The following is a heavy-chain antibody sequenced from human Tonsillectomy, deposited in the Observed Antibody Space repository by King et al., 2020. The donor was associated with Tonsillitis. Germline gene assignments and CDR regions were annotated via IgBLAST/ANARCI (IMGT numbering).Heavy chain of an antibody. J-gene: IGHJ4*02. V-gene: IGHV1-18*01. CDR1: GYTFTSYG. Sequence: QLVQSGAEVKKPGASVKVSCKASGYTFTSYGISWVRQAPGQGLEWMGWISAYNGNTNYAQKLQGRVTMNTDTSTSTAYMELRSLRSEDTAVYYCARGGGDMLVGPTAILDPHLDYWGQGTLVTVSS. CDR3: ARGGGDMLVGPTAILDPHLDY. D-gene: IGHD2-2*02. CDR2: ISAYNGNT.